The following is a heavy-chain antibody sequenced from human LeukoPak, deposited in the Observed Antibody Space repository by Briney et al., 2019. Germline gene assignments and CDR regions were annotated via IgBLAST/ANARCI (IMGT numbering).Heavy chain of an antibody. CDR2: ISSSSSYI. D-gene: IGHD4-17*01. Sequence: GGSLRLSCAASGFTFSSYSMNWVRQAPGKGLEWVSSISSSSSYIYYADSVKGRFTISRDNAKNSLYLQVNSLRAEDTAVYYCATEHKTTVPPEFDYWGQGTLVTVSS. J-gene: IGHJ4*02. CDR1: GFTFSSYS. V-gene: IGHV3-21*01. CDR3: ATEHKTTVPPEFDY.